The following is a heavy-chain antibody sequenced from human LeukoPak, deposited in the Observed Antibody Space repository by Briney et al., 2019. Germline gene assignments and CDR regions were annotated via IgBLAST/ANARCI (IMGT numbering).Heavy chain of an antibody. Sequence: GGSLRLSCAAYGFTFHDSAMSWVRQAPRKGLEWVASISGRGGTTDYADSVKGRFTISRDNSQNTLYLRMTSLRAEDTAVYYCAKEEKDFYDSSGYYPIDSWGRGTLVTVSS. CDR2: ISGRGGTT. D-gene: IGHD3-22*01. V-gene: IGHV3-23*01. CDR1: GFTFHDSA. J-gene: IGHJ4*02. CDR3: AKEEKDFYDSSGYYPIDS.